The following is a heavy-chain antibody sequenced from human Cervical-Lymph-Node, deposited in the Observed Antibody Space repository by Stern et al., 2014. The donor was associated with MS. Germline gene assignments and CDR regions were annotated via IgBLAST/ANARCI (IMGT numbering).Heavy chain of an antibody. J-gene: IGHJ4*02. CDR1: GFIVSDNY. Sequence: EVQLEESGGGVIQPGGSLRLSCAVSGFIVSDNYMTWVRQAPGKGLEWVSVLYRDGDTYYAASVKGRFTFSRDDSNNTLYLQMNNLRAEDTAVYFCARGGGALSFWGQGTLVTVSS. CDR2: LYRDGDT. CDR3: ARGGGALSF. D-gene: IGHD3-10*01. V-gene: IGHV3-53*01.